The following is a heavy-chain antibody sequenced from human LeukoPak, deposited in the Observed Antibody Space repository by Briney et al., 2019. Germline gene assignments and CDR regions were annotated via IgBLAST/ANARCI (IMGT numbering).Heavy chain of an antibody. V-gene: IGHV1-18*01. Sequence: GASVKVSCKASGYIFTTYGITWVRQALGQGLEWMGWISPYNSDTNYAQMLPGRLTLTTDTSTSTVYMELRSLRSDDTAVYYCARGNEHYDYWGQGTPVTASS. CDR1: GYIFTTYG. CDR2: ISPYNSDT. D-gene: IGHD1-1*01. CDR3: ARGNEHYDY. J-gene: IGHJ4*02.